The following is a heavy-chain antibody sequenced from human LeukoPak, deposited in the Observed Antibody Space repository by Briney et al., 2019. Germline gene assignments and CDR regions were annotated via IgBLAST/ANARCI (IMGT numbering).Heavy chain of an antibody. J-gene: IGHJ4*02. V-gene: IGHV3-30*04. Sequence: PGGSLRLSCAASGFTFSSYAMHWVRQAPGKGLEWVALISYDESNTFHADSVKGRFTISRDNSKNTLYLQMNSLRVEDTAVYYCARDGDGDYVFSYYFDYWGQGTLVTVSS. CDR1: GFTFSSYA. CDR3: ARDGDGDYVFSYYFDY. CDR2: ISYDESNT. D-gene: IGHD4-17*01.